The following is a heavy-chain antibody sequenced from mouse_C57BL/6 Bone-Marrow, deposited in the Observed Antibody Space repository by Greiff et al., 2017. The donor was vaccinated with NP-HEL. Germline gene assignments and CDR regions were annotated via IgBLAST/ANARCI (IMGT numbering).Heavy chain of an antibody. CDR3: ARGTTVGGGYYYARDY. CDR1: GYTFTSYW. Sequence: QVQLQQPGTELVKPGASVKLSCKASGYTFTSYWMHWVKQRPGQGLEWIGNINPSNGGTNYNEKFKSKATLTVDKSSSTAYMQLSSLTSEDSAVYLCARGTTVGGGYYYARDYWGQGTSVTVSS. CDR2: INPSNGGT. J-gene: IGHJ4*01. V-gene: IGHV1-53*01. D-gene: IGHD1-1*01.